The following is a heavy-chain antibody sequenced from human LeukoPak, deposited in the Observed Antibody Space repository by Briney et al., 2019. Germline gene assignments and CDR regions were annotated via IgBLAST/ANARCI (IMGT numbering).Heavy chain of an antibody. D-gene: IGHD5-12*01. CDR2: IRSKTGGGTI. CDR3: TVAIVAPMWDC. CDR1: GVTFSSYV. J-gene: IGHJ4*02. V-gene: IGHV3-15*01. Sequence: GGSLRLSCEASGVTFSSYVMSWVRQAPGKGLEWVGRIRSKTGGGTIDYAAPVKGRFTISRDDSKNTLYLQMSSLKNEDTAVYYCTVAIVAPMWDCWGQGTLVTVSS.